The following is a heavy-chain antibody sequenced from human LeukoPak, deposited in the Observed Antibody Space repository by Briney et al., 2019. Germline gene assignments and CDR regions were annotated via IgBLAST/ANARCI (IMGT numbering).Heavy chain of an antibody. J-gene: IGHJ4*02. V-gene: IGHV3-9*01. Sequence: GRSLRLSCAASGFTFHEYAGNWVRQAPGKGLEWVANINWNTGRIVYADSVRGRFTVSRDNAETALYLQMNSLRAEDTAFYYCAMESQIVVSGIDYWGQGTLVTVSS. CDR1: GFTFHEYA. CDR3: AMESQIVVSGIDY. D-gene: IGHD3-22*01. CDR2: INWNTGRI.